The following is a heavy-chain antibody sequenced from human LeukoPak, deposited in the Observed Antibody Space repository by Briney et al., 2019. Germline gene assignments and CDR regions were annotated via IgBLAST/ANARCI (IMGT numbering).Heavy chain of an antibody. CDR1: GGSFSGYY. J-gene: IGHJ6*02. CDR2: INHSGST. V-gene: IGHV4-34*01. Sequence: SETLSLTCAVYGGSFSGYYWSWIRQPPGKGLEWIGEINHSGSTNYNPSLKSRVTISVDTSKNQFSLKLSSVTAADTAVYYCARAPRAITIFGVAGHYYYYGMDVWGQGTTVTVSS. D-gene: IGHD3-3*01. CDR3: ARAPRAITIFGVAGHYYYYGMDV.